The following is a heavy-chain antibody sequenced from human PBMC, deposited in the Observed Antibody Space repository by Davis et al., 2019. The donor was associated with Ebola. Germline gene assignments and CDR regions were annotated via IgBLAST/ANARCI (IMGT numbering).Heavy chain of an antibody. D-gene: IGHD2/OR15-2a*01. CDR1: GGTFSSYT. CDR3: TCSPRHYSTFPPWDY. CDR2: IIPILGIA. V-gene: IGHV1-69*02. Sequence: SVKVSCKASGGTFSSYTISWVRQAPGQGLEWMGRIIPILGIANYAQKFQGRVTITADKSTSTAYMDLSGLGSEDTAVYYCTCSPRHYSTFPPWDYWGQGTPVTVSS. J-gene: IGHJ4*02.